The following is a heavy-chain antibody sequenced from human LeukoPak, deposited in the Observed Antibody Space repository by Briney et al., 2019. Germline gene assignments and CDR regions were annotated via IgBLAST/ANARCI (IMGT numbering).Heavy chain of an antibody. J-gene: IGHJ4*02. CDR3: ARGRGVMVRGVMDY. CDR1: GGSISSSNW. CDR2: IYHSGST. V-gene: IGHV4-4*02. Sequence: SETLSLTCAVPGGSISSSNWWSWVRRPQGKGLEWIGEIYHSGSTNYNPSLKSRVTISVDESKNQFSLKLSSVTAADTAVYYCARGRGVMVRGVMDYWGQGTLVTVSS. D-gene: IGHD3-10*01.